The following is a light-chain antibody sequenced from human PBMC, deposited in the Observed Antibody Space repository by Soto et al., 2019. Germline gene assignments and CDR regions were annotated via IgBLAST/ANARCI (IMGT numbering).Light chain of an antibody. V-gene: IGKV1-5*01. Sequence: MTQSPSTLSAYVEDRVTITCRASQSISSWLAWYQQKPGKAPKLLIYDASSLESGVPSRFSGSGSGTEFTLTISSLQPDDFATYYCQQYDTYSTFGQGTKVDI. CDR2: DAS. CDR3: QQYDTYST. CDR1: QSISSW. J-gene: IGKJ1*01.